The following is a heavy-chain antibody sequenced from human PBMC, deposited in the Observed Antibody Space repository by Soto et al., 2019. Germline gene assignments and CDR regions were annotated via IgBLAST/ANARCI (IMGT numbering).Heavy chain of an antibody. J-gene: IGHJ4*02. CDR2: IWNDGIRK. CDR1: GFTFSRYG. CDR3: ARDDDYEANAFDY. D-gene: IGHD3-22*01. V-gene: IGHV3-33*01. Sequence: PGGSLRLSCAASGFTFSRYGMHWVRQAPGEWLEWVALIWNDGIRKVYVDSVKGRFTISRDNSKNTLDLQMNSLRAEDTAVYYCARDDDYEANAFDYWGPGXLVTVYS.